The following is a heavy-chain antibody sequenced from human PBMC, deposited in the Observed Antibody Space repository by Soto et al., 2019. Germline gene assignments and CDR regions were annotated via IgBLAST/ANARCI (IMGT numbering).Heavy chain of an antibody. CDR3: TRGPPGGYGMDV. D-gene: IGHD3-16*01. CDR2: IKEDGSER. V-gene: IGHV3-7*03. J-gene: IGHJ6*02. CDR1: GFTFNSYW. Sequence: EVQLVDSGGDLVQPGGSLRLSCAASGFTFNSYWMSWVRQAPGKGLEWVANIKEDGSERYYVYSVKGRFTISRDNAKNSLYLQMEGLRVEDTAVYYCTRGPPGGYGMDVWGQGTTVTVSS.